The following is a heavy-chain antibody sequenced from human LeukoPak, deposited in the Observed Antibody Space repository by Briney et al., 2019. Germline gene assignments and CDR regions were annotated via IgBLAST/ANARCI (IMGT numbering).Heavy chain of an antibody. D-gene: IGHD2-2*01. CDR2: ISAYNGNT. V-gene: IGHV1-18*01. Sequence: ASVKVSCKASGYTFTSYGISWERQAPGQGLEWMGWISAYNGNTNYAQKLQGRVTMTTDTSTSTAYMELRSLRSDDTAVYYCARQYCSSTSCYPHIWWFDPWGQGTLVTVSS. CDR3: ARQYCSSTSCYPHIWWFDP. CDR1: GYTFTSYG. J-gene: IGHJ5*02.